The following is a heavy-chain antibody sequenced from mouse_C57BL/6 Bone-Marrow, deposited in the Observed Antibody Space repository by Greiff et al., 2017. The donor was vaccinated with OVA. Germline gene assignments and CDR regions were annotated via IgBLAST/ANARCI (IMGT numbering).Heavy chain of an antibody. CDR3: ARVGGYNWYFDV. Sequence: QVQLKESGAELARPGASVKMSCKASGYTFTSYTMHWVKQRPGQGLEWIGYINPSSGYTTYNQKFKDKATLTADKSSSTAYMQLSSLTSEDSAVYYCARVGGYNWYFDVWGTGTTVTVSS. D-gene: IGHD2-14*01. V-gene: IGHV1-4*01. CDR2: INPSSGYT. CDR1: GYTFTSYT. J-gene: IGHJ1*03.